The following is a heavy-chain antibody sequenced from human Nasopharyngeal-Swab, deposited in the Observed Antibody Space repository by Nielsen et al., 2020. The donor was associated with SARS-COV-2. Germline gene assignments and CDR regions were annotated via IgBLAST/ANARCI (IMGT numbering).Heavy chain of an antibody. CDR2: IYYSGST. CDR3: ARPGYDSSGYTSYFDY. Sequence: WIRPPPGKGLEWIGSIYYSGSTYYNPSLKSRVTISVDTSKNQFSLKLSSVTAADTAVYYCARPGYDSSGYTSYFDYWGQGTLVTVSS. J-gene: IGHJ4*02. V-gene: IGHV4-39*01. D-gene: IGHD3-22*01.